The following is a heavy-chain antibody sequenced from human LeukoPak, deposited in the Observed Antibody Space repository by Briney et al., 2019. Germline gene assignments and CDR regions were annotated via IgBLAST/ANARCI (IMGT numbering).Heavy chain of an antibody. CDR3: ARDLQRYYDSSGYSDY. V-gene: IGHV3-21*01. CDR1: GFPFSTHT. D-gene: IGHD3-22*01. J-gene: IGHJ4*02. CDR2: ISAGGDFV. Sequence: GGSLRLSCAASGFPFSTHTLNWVRQAPGKGLEWVSSISAGGDFVYYGDSVKGRFTMSRDNAKNSLHLQMDSLTAEDTAVYYCARDLQRYYDSSGYSDYWGQGTLVTVSS.